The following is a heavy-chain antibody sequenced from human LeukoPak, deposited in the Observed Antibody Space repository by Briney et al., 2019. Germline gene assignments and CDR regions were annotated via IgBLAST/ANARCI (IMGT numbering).Heavy chain of an antibody. V-gene: IGHV3-21*01. Sequence: KTGGSLRLSCAASGYTFSSYSMNWVRQAPGKGLEWVSSISSSSSYIYYADSVKGRFTISRDNAKNSLYLQMNSLRAEDTAVYYCARRLGKPPGGPLVAAAGNYFDYWGQGTLVTVSS. J-gene: IGHJ4*02. CDR1: GYTFSSYS. CDR2: ISSSSSYI. CDR3: ARRLGKPPGGPLVAAAGNYFDY. D-gene: IGHD6-13*01.